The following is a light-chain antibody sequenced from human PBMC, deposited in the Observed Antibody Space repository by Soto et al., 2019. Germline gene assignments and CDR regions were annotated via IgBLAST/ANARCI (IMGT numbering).Light chain of an antibody. J-gene: IGKJ4*01. CDR1: QSVSNY. V-gene: IGKV3-15*01. CDR2: GAS. Sequence: EIVMTQSPATLSVSPGERATLSCRASQSVSNYLAWYQQKPGQAPRLLIYGASTRATGIPARFSGGGSETEFTLTISSLQSEDFAVYYCQQYHNWPPLTFGGGTKGAIK. CDR3: QQYHNWPPLT.